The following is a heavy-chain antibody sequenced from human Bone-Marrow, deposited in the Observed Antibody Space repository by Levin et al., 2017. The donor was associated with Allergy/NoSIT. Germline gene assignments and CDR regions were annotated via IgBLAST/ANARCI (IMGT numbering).Heavy chain of an antibody. D-gene: IGHD6-13*01. CDR2: INPKRGDA. V-gene: IGHV1-2*02. J-gene: IGHJ4*02. Sequence: ASVKVSCTVSGYTFSDYYMHWVRQAPGQGLEWMGWINPKRGDANTAQKFEGRVVLTRDTSISTACMEVRRLRSDDTALYYCARGGTSSNDYWGQGTLVTVSS. CDR1: GYTFSDYY. CDR3: ARGGTSSNDY.